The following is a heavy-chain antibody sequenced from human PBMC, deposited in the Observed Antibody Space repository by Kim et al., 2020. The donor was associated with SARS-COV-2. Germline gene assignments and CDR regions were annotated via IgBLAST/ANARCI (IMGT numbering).Heavy chain of an antibody. D-gene: IGHD5-18*01. CDR1: GGSISSCGYY. Sequence: SETLSLTCTVSGGSISSCGYYWSWIRQHPGKGLEWIGYIYYSRSTYYNPSLKSRVTISVDTSKNQFSLKLSSVTAADTAVYYCAGDGWDSYGYEGMDYYYGMDVWGQGTTVTVSS. J-gene: IGHJ6*02. CDR3: AGDGWDSYGYEGMDYYYGMDV. V-gene: IGHV4-31*03. CDR2: IYYSRST.